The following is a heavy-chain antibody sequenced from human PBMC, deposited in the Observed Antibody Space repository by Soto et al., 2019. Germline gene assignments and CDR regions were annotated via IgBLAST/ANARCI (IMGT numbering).Heavy chain of an antibody. J-gene: IGHJ6*02. CDR2: IYPGDSDT. CDR3: ARTGVEDSYGRHYYYYYGMDV. CDR1: GYSFTSYW. V-gene: IGHV5-51*01. D-gene: IGHD5-18*01. Sequence: GESLKISCKGSGYSFTSYWIGWVRQMPGKGLEWMGIIYPGDSDTRYSPSFQGQVTISADKSISTAYLQWSSLKASDTAMYYCARTGVEDSYGRHYYYYYGMDVWGQGTTVTVSS.